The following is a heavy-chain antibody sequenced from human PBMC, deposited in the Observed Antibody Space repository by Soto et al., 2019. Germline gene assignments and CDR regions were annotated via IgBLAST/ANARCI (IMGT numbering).Heavy chain of an antibody. J-gene: IGHJ4*02. V-gene: IGHV3-23*01. CDR2: ISVSGGRT. D-gene: IGHD2-2*01. CDR1: GFTFSNYA. CDR3: AKGQLTSYFFDY. Sequence: GGSLRLSCAASGFTFSNYAMSWVRQAPGKGPEWVSGISVSGGRTYYADSVKGRFTISRDNSKNTLYVQMNSLRGEDTAVYYCAKGQLTSYFFDYWGQGTLVTVSS.